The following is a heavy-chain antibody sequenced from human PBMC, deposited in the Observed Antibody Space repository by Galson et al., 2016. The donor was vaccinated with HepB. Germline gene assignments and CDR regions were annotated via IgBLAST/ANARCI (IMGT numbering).Heavy chain of an antibody. J-gene: IGHJ4*02. CDR2: FYATGAT. D-gene: IGHD3-10*01. CDR3: ARVSPARDLWSREFYDY. V-gene: IGHV4-4*07. Sequence: ETLSLTCAVSGASVSDYYWSWIRQPAGKGLEWVGRFYATGATNYNTSLRSRVAMSIDTTANLFSLRLVSVTAADTAVYYCARVSPARDLWSREFYDYWGQGALVTVSS. CDR1: GASVSDYY.